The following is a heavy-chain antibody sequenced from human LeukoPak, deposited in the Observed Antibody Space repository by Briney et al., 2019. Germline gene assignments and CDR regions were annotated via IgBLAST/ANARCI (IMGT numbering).Heavy chain of an antibody. V-gene: IGHV1-18*01. Sequence: ASVKVSCKASGYTFTSYGISWVRQAPGQGLEWMGWISAYNGNTNYAQKLQGRVTMTTDTSTSTAYMELRSLRSDDTAVYYCARANQEYCGGDCYSRFVDYWGQGTLVTVSS. CDR3: ARANQEYCGGDCYSRFVDY. CDR1: GYTFTSYG. J-gene: IGHJ4*02. D-gene: IGHD2-21*02. CDR2: ISAYNGNT.